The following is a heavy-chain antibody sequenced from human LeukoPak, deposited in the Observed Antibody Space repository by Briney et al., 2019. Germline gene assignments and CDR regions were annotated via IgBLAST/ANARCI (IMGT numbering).Heavy chain of an antibody. CDR2: INPNSGGT. CDR1: GYTFTDYF. Sequence: ASVKVSCKASGYTFTDYFLHWVRQAPGQGLEWMGWINPNSGGTNYAQKFQGRVTMTRDTSISTAYMDLSSLRSDDTAVYFCARGGLPIYYYYMDVWGEGTTVTVSS. J-gene: IGHJ6*03. D-gene: IGHD4-11*01. CDR3: ARGGLPIYYYYMDV. V-gene: IGHV1-2*02.